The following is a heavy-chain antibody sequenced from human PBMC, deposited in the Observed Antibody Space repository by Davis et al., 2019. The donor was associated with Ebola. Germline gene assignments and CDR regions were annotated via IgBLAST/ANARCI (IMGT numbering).Heavy chain of an antibody. Sequence: PGGSLRLSCAASGFTFSSYAMSWVRQAPGKGLEWVSTISGSGGSTYYADPVKGRFTISRDNSKRTLYLQMNSLRADDTAVYYCAKAGGGRGFDYWGQGTLVIVSS. J-gene: IGHJ4*02. CDR3: AKAGGGRGFDY. D-gene: IGHD3-16*01. CDR1: GFTFSSYA. V-gene: IGHV3-23*01. CDR2: ISGSGGST.